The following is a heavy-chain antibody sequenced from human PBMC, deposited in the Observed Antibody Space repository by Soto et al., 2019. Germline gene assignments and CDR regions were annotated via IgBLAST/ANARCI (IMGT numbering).Heavy chain of an antibody. CDR2: IFWDDAK. V-gene: IGHV2-5*02. J-gene: IGHJ4*02. Sequence: QITLNESGPTVVRPTEPLTLTCRFSGFSLTTSGVGVGWFRQSPGKAPEWLALIFWDDAKRYSASLKSRLTITTETSKNQVVLTVSHLDPTDTATYYCAHRVLRTVFGLITTTATYFDFWGQGTPVAVSS. CDR3: AHRVLRTVFGLITTTATYFDF. CDR1: GFSLTTSGVG. D-gene: IGHD3-3*01.